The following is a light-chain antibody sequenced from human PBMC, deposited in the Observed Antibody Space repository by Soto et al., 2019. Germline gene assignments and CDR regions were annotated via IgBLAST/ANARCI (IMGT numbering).Light chain of an antibody. CDR1: QSINSN. CDR3: QQYNNWPRAT. V-gene: IGKV3-15*01. CDR2: RAS. J-gene: IGKJ4*01. Sequence: IVMTQSPATLSVSPGERATLSCRASQSINSNLAWYQQKPGQAPRLLMFRASIRATGFPARFSGSGSGTEFNIIISSLQSEDSAIYYCQQYNNWPRATFGGGTKVEIK.